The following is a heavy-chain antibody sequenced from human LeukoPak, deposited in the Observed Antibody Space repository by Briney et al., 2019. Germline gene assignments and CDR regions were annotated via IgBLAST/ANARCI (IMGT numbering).Heavy chain of an antibody. CDR1: GGSISSGDYY. CDR3: ASWPPFTWIGIDY. CDR2: IYYSGST. V-gene: IGHV4-30-4*01. J-gene: IGHJ4*02. D-gene: IGHD5-12*01. Sequence: SQTLSLTCTVSGGSISSGDYYWSWIRQPPGKGLEWIGYIYYSGSTYYNPSLKSRVTISVDTSKNQFSPKLSSVTAADTAVYYCASWPPFTWIGIDYWGQGTLVTVSS.